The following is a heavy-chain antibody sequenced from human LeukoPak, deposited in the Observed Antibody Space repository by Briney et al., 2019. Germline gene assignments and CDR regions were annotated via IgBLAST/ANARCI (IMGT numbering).Heavy chain of an antibody. CDR2: IYYSGST. J-gene: IGHJ4*02. CDR1: GGSISSSSYY. V-gene: IGHV4-39*01. D-gene: IGHD1-26*01. CDR3: ARPGIVGAPGYFDY. Sequence: KPSETLFLTCTVSGGSISSSSYYWGWIRQPPGKGLEWIGSIYYSGSTYYNPSLKSRVTISVDTSKNQFSLKLSSVTAADTAVYYCARPGIVGAPGYFDYWGQGTLVTVSS.